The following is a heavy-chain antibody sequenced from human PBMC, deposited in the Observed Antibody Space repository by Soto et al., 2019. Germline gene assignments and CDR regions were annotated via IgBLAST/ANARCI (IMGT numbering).Heavy chain of an antibody. Sequence: QVQLVQSGAEVKKAGASVKVSCKASGYTFFRYGISWVRQAPGQGLEWMGWISPYNGDTNYALNLQGRVSMTTDTSTSTAYMELRSLKSDDTAIYYCARALRTLSPSQFSVTTMDNWGQGPWSPSPQ. CDR3: ARALRTLSPSQFSVTTMDN. J-gene: IGHJ4*02. CDR1: GYTFFRYG. D-gene: IGHD3-22*01. CDR2: ISPYNGDT. V-gene: IGHV1-18*01.